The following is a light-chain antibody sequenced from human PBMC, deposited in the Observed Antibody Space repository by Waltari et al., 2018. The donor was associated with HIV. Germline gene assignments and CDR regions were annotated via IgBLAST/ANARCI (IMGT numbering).Light chain of an antibody. J-gene: IGLJ2*01. V-gene: IGLV2-14*01. CDR1: SSDIGYYNY. CDR3: SSYTNRNTVL. CDR2: DVS. Sequence: QSALTQPASVSGSPGQSITISCTGTSSDIGYYNYVSWYQQHPGKAPKLMIYDVSERPSGVSDRFSGLQAEDEADYYCSSYTNRNTVLFGGGTRLTVL.